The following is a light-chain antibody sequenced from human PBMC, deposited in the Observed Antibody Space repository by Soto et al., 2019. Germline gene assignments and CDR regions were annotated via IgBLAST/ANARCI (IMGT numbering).Light chain of an antibody. CDR2: EVS. CDR1: SSDVGGYNY. V-gene: IGLV2-14*01. CDR3: SSYTSSSTRV. J-gene: IGLJ3*02. Sequence: QSALTQPASVSGSPGQSITISCTGTSSDVGGYNYVSWYQQQPGKAPKLMIYEVSNRPSGVSNRFSGSKSGNTASLTIAGLQAEDEAYYYCSSYTSSSTRVFGGGTKLTVL.